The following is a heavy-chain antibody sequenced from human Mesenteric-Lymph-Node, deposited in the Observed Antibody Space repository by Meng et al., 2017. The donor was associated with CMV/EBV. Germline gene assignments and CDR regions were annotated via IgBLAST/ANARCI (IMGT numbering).Heavy chain of an antibody. J-gene: IGHJ3*02. Sequence: GGSLRLSCAASGFTFSSYGMHWVRQAPGKGLEWVANVRFDGSHTYYADSVKGRFIVSRDNSENTLYVQMNRLRLEDTAVYYCAKSGAGTTVGGACDIWGQGTMVTVSS. D-gene: IGHD1-7*01. CDR1: GFTFSSYG. V-gene: IGHV3-30*02. CDR3: AKSGAGTTVGGACDI. CDR2: VRFDGSHT.